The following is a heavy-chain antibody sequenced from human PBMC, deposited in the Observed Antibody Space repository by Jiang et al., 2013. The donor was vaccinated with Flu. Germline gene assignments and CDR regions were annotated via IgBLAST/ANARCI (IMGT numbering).Heavy chain of an antibody. CDR1: GGSISSGSYY. CDR2: IYTSGST. D-gene: IGHD5-18*01. CDR3: ASGGAYSYGSFDY. V-gene: IGHV4-61*02. Sequence: SLTCTVSGGSISSGSYYWSWIRQPAGKGLEWIGRIYTSGSTNYNPSLKSRVTISVDTSKNQFSLKLSSVTAADTAVYYCASGGAYSYGSFDYWGQGTLVTVSS. J-gene: IGHJ4*02.